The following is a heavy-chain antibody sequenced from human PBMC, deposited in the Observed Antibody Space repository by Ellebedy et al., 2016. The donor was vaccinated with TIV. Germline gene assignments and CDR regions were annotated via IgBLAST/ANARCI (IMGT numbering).Heavy chain of an antibody. Sequence: GGSLRLSCAVSGFTFSNHWMTWVRQAPGKGLEWVANIKPDGSEKFYVDSVKGRFTLSRDNAKNSLYLQMNSLRADDTAVYYCSRGNTGYVEGDYWGQGTPVTVSS. CDR2: IKPDGSEK. D-gene: IGHD5-12*01. J-gene: IGHJ4*02. V-gene: IGHV3-7*03. CDR1: GFTFSNHW. CDR3: SRGNTGYVEGDY.